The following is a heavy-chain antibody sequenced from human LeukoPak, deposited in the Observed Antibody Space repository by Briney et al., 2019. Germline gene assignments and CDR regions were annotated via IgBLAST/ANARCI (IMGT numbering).Heavy chain of an antibody. Sequence: AGGSLRLSCAASGFTVSSNYMSWVRQAPGKGLEWVSAISGSGGSTYYADSVKGRFTISRDNSKNTLYLQRNSLRVEDTAVYYCAKGIYGGYDYYFDYWGQGTLVTVSS. CDR1: GFTVSSNY. CDR3: AKGIYGGYDYYFDY. D-gene: IGHD5-12*01. J-gene: IGHJ4*02. CDR2: ISGSGGST. V-gene: IGHV3-23*01.